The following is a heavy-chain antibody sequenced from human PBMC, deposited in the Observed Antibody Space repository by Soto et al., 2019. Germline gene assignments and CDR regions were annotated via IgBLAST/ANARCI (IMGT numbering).Heavy chain of an antibody. CDR1: GYNFAGYW. Sequence: LGESLKISCKGSGYNFAGYWIAWVRQMPGKGLELMGIIYPSDSDTRYRPSFQGQVTISADKSISSAYLQWSSLRASDTAMYYCARGGVSTRTFDYWSQGTPGTVS. CDR2: IYPSDSDT. J-gene: IGHJ4*02. V-gene: IGHV5-51*01. D-gene: IGHD3-3*01. CDR3: ARGGVSTRTFDY.